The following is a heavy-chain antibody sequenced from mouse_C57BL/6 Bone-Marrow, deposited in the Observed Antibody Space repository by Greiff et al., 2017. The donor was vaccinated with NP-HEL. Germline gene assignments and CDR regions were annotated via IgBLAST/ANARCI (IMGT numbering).Heavy chain of an antibody. CDR2: INPSNGGT. CDR1: GYTFTSYW. CDR3: ARRGLYDSRYYYAMDY. D-gene: IGHD2-3*01. Sequence: QVQLQQPGTELVKPGASVKLSCKASGYTFTSYWMHWVKQRPGQGLEWIGNINPSNGGTNYNEKFKSKATLTVDKSSSTAYMQLSSLTSEDSAVYYCARRGLYDSRYYYAMDYWGQGTSVTVSS. J-gene: IGHJ4*01. V-gene: IGHV1-53*01.